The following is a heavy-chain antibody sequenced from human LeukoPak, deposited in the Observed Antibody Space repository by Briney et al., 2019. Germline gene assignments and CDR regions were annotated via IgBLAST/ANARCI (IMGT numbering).Heavy chain of an antibody. D-gene: IGHD3-22*01. CDR2: IYSGGST. J-gene: IGHJ4*02. CDR1: GFTVSSNY. CDR3: ARGAMSDSSGYLDY. Sequence: GGSLRLSCTVSGFTVSSNYMSWVRQAPGKGLEWVSIIYSGGSTFYADSVKGRFTISRDNSKNALYLQMNSLRAEDTAVYYCARGAMSDSSGYLDYWGQGTLVTVSS. V-gene: IGHV3-53*01.